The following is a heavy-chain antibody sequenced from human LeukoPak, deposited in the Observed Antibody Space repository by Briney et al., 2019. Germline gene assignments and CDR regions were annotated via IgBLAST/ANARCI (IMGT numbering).Heavy chain of an antibody. Sequence: GGSLRLSCAASGFTFSSYAMHWVRQAPGKGLEWVAVISYDGSNKYYADSVKGRITISRDNSKKTLYLQMNSLRAEDTAVYCCARDLLGYCSGGRCYLLDYWGQGTLVTVSS. V-gene: IGHV3-30*07. D-gene: IGHD2-15*01. CDR2: ISYDGSNK. CDR1: GFTFSSYA. J-gene: IGHJ4*02. CDR3: ARDLLGYCSGGRCYLLDY.